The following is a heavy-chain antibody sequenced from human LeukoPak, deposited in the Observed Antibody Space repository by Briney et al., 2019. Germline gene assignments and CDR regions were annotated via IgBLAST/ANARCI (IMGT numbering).Heavy chain of an antibody. CDR2: VYYSGST. D-gene: IGHD3-9*01. J-gene: IGHJ4*02. CDR3: ARGALGSSTGYYNY. V-gene: IGHV4-59*01. Sequence: PSETLSLTCTVSGGSISSYYWSWIRQPPGKGLEWIGYVYYSGSTNYNPSLKSRVTISVDTSKNQFSLKLSSVTAADTAVYYCARGALGSSTGYYNYWGQGTLVTVSS. CDR1: GGSISSYY.